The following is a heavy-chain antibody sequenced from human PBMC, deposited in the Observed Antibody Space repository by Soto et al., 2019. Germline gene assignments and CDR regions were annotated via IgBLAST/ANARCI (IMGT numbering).Heavy chain of an antibody. V-gene: IGHV1-69*02. CDR2: IIPILNIA. D-gene: IGHD4-17*01. Sequence: QVQLVQSGAEVKKPGSSVKVSCKASGGTFSNYTISWVRQAPGQGLEWMGRIIPILNIANYAQKFQDRVTITADKSTTTAYMELSSLRSEDTAVYYCARVSEMGTVTEGFYYYVDVWGKGTTVTVSS. J-gene: IGHJ6*03. CDR1: GGTFSNYT. CDR3: ARVSEMGTVTEGFYYYVDV.